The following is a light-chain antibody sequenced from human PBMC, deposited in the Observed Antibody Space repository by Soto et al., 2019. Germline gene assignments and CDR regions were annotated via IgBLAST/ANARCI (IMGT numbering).Light chain of an antibody. CDR3: QQYGSSPKVT. CDR2: GAS. V-gene: IGKV3-20*01. CDR1: QSVSSSY. Sequence: IVVTQSPCTLSFSPGERATLSCRASQSVSSSYLAWYQQKPGHAPRLLIYGASSRATGIPDRFSGSGSGTDFTLTISRLEPEDFAVYYCQQYGSSPKVTFGQGTRLEI. J-gene: IGKJ5*01.